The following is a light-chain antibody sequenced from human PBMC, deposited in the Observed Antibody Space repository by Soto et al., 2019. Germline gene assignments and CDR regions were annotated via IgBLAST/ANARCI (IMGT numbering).Light chain of an antibody. CDR1: SSAVGGYNY. CDR2: DVS. V-gene: IGLV2-11*01. Sequence: QSALTQPRSVSGSPGQSVTIYCTGTSSAVGGYNYVYWYQQHPGKDPKLMIYDVSKRPSGVPDRFSVSKSGNTASLTISGLQAEEGADYYCCSYAGSYSYVFGTGTKFNVL. J-gene: IGLJ1*01. CDR3: CSYAGSYSYV.